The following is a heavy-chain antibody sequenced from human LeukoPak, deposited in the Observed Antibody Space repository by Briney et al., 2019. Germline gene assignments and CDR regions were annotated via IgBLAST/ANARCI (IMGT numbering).Heavy chain of an antibody. V-gene: IGHV5-51*01. Sequence: GESLKISCKGSGYSFTSYWIGWVRQMPGKGPEWMGIIYPGDSDTRYSPSFQGQVTISADKSISTAYLQWSSLKASDTAMYYCARRTYCSSTSCFDAFDIWGQGTMVTVSS. CDR2: IYPGDSDT. J-gene: IGHJ3*02. D-gene: IGHD2-2*01. CDR1: GYSFTSYW. CDR3: ARRTYCSSTSCFDAFDI.